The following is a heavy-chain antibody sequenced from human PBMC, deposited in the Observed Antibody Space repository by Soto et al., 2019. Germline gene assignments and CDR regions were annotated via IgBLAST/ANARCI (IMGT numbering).Heavy chain of an antibody. J-gene: IGHJ4*01. D-gene: IGHD1-26*01. Sequence: QVQLVQSGAEVQKPGASVKVSCKASGYTFTSYDINWVRQATGQGLEWMGWMNPNSGNTGYAQKFQGRVTMTRNTSRSTADMELSSLRTEDPAVYYCARGREDPTRFGYCGRGSLVIVSS. CDR3: ARGREDPTRFGY. V-gene: IGHV1-8*01. CDR1: GYTFTSYD. CDR2: MNPNSGNT.